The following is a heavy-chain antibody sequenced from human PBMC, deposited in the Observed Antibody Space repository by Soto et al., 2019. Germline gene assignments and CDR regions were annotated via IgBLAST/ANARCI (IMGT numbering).Heavy chain of an antibody. CDR3: ARFDGRVCSGHDYGCRYYNYGMDV. D-gene: IGHD5-12*01. CDR2: IYPGDSDT. V-gene: IGHV5-51*01. J-gene: IGHJ6*02. CDR1: GGSVKIYW. Sequence: PGQPLKIPCKGAGGSVKIYWIGWVRQMPGKGLEWMGIIYPGDSDTRYSPSFQGRVTISADKSIGTAYLQWSSLKASDTAMYYCARFDGRVCSGHDYGCRYYNYGMDVWGQGTTVTVSS.